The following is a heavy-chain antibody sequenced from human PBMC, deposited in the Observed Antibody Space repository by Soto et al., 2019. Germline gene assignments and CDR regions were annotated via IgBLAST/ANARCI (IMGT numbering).Heavy chain of an antibody. V-gene: IGHV1-69*13. J-gene: IGHJ6*02. Sequence: SVKVSCKTSGGTFSTYAISWVRQAPGQGLEWMGGIIPIFRTTNYAQKFRGRVTITADESTGTAYMELSSLRTEDTAMYYCAGEWARTNGWTRTPNSGMDVWGQGPTVTVYS. CDR1: GGTFSTYA. CDR2: IIPIFRTT. D-gene: IGHD6-19*01. CDR3: AGEWARTNGWTRTPNSGMDV.